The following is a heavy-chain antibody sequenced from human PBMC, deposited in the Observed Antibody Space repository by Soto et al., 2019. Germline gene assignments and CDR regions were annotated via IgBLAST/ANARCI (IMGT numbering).Heavy chain of an antibody. D-gene: IGHD4-17*01. V-gene: IGHV1-8*01. CDR2: MNPNSGNT. CDR1: GXXFTXYD. Sequence: QVQLVQSGAEVKKPGASVKVSXXASGXXFTXYDINXVRQAXXQGLEWMGWMNPNSGNTGYAQKFQGRVTMTRNTSISTAYMELSSLRSEDTAVYYCARTLYXDNVDYWGQGTLVTVSS. CDR3: ARTLYXDNVDY. J-gene: IGHJ4*02.